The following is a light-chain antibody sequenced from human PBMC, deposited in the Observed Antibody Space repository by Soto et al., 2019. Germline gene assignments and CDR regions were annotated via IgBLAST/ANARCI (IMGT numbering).Light chain of an antibody. CDR2: DVS. CDR3: SSYTPSAPTYV. CDR1: SSDVGGYNY. V-gene: IGLV2-14*01. J-gene: IGLJ1*01. Sequence: QSVLTQPASVSGSPGQSITISCTGTSSDVGGYNYVSWYQQHPGKAPKLMIYDVSYRPSGVSNRFSGSKSANAASLTISGLQAEDEADYYCSSYTPSAPTYVFGTGTKVTVL.